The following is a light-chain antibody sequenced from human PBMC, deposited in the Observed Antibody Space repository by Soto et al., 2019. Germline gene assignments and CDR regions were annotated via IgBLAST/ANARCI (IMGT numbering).Light chain of an antibody. Sequence: EIVLTQSPATLPLSPGERATLSCRASQSVSSYLAWYQQKLGQAPRLLIYDASNRATGIPARFSGSGSGTDFNLTISSLEPEDFAVYECQQRSNWTITFGQGTRLEIK. V-gene: IGKV3-11*01. CDR3: QQRSNWTIT. J-gene: IGKJ5*01. CDR1: QSVSSY. CDR2: DAS.